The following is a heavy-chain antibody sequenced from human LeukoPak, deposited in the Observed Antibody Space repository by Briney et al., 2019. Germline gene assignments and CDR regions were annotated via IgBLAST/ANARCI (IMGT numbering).Heavy chain of an antibody. V-gene: IGHV3-23*01. CDR3: ARDGDSSGYPDAFDI. D-gene: IGHD3-22*01. J-gene: IGHJ3*02. CDR2: ISGSGGRT. CDR1: GFTFSNYG. Sequence: GGSLRLSCAASGFTFSNYGMSWVRQAPGKGLQWVSAISGSGGRTYYADSVKGRFTISRDNSKNTLYLQIISPRAEDTAVYYCARDGDSSGYPDAFDIWGQGTMVTVSS.